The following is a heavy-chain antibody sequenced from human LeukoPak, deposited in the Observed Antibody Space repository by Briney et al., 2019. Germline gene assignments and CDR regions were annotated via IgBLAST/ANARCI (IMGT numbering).Heavy chain of an antibody. J-gene: IGHJ4*02. CDR2: INPNSGGT. CDR1: GYTFTGYY. V-gene: IGHV1-2*02. Sequence: ASVKVSCKASGYTFTGYYMHWVRQAPGQGLEWMGWINPNSGGTNYAQKFQGRVTMTRDKSISTAYMELSRQTSNHTAMYYCPRDPESRGHAAHPLEDWGQGTLVTVTS. CDR3: PRDPESRGHAAHPLED.